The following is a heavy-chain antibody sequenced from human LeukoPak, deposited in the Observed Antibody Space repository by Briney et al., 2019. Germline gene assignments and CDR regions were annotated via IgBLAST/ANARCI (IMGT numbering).Heavy chain of an antibody. J-gene: IGHJ3*02. D-gene: IGHD2-15*01. CDR1: GFTFSTYI. V-gene: IGHV3-23*01. Sequence: GGSLRLSCAASGFTFSTYIMNWVRQAPGKGLEWVSTISGSGVNTHYADSVKGRFTISSDNSNNTLFLQMDSLRAEDTAIYYCAKADDIHAFHIWGQGTLDTVSS. CDR3: AKADDIHAFHI. CDR2: ISGSGVNT.